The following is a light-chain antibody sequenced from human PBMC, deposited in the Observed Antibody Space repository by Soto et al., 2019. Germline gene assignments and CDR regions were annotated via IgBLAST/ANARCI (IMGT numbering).Light chain of an antibody. CDR1: QSVSSSY. Sequence: EIVLTQSPGTLSLSPGERATLSCRASQSVSSSYLAWYQQKPGQAPRLLIYGASSRATGIPDRFSGSGSGTDFTLTISRLEPEDVAVYYWQQYGSSGTFGQGTKVEIK. CDR2: GAS. CDR3: QQYGSSGT. V-gene: IGKV3-20*01. J-gene: IGKJ1*01.